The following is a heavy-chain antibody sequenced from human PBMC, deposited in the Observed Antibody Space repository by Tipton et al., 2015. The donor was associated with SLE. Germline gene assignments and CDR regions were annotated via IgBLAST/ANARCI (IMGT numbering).Heavy chain of an antibody. D-gene: IGHD1-7*01. CDR1: GFTFSDHY. J-gene: IGHJ3*01. V-gene: IGHV4-34*01. CDR3: ARAPRAWNYHYALDV. Sequence: LRLSCAASGFTFSDHYIDWVRQAPGKGLEWIGEINHDGSTNYNPSLKSRVTISLDTSKNQFSLKVNSVTAADTAVYYCARAPRAWNYHYALDVWGQGTVVTVSS. CDR2: INHDGST.